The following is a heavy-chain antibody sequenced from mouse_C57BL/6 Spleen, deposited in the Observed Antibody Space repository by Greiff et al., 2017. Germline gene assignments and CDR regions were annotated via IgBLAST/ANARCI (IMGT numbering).Heavy chain of an antibody. J-gene: IGHJ1*03. Sequence: QVQLQQPGAELVKPGASVKVSCKASGYTFTSYWMHWVKQRPGQGLEWIGRIHPSDSDTNYNQKFKGKATLTVDKSSSTAYMQLSSLTSGDSAVYYCAMGYYGSFWYFDVWGTGTTVTVSS. CDR1: GYTFTSYW. CDR2: IHPSDSDT. CDR3: AMGYYGSFWYFDV. D-gene: IGHD1-1*01. V-gene: IGHV1-74*01.